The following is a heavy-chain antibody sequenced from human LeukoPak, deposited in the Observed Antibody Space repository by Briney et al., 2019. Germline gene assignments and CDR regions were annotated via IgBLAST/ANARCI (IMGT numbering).Heavy chain of an antibody. CDR3: ARQGPYGDYSH. D-gene: IGHD4-17*01. J-gene: IGHJ4*02. V-gene: IGHV3-21*01. CDR1: GFTFSSYS. Sequence: GRSLRLSCVASGFTFSSYSMNWVRQAPGKGLEWVSSISSSSYILYADSVKGRFTISRDNAKNSLFLQINSLRAEDTAVYYCARQGPYGDYSHWGQGTMVTVSS. CDR2: ISSSSYI.